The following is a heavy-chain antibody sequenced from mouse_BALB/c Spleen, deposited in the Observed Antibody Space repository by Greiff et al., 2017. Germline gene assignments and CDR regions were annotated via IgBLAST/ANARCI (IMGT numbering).Heavy chain of an antibody. CDR1: GFSLTSYG. V-gene: IGHV2-3*01. J-gene: IGHJ4*01. D-gene: IGHD1-2*01. Sequence: VKVVESGPGLVAPSQSLSITCTVSGFSLTSYGVSWVRQPPGKGLEWLGVIWGDGSTNYHSALISRLSISKDNSKSQVFLKLNSLQTDDTATYYCAKPGAWYYYGCVGAMDYWGQGTSVTVSS. CDR3: AKPGAWYYYGCVGAMDY. CDR2: IWGDGST.